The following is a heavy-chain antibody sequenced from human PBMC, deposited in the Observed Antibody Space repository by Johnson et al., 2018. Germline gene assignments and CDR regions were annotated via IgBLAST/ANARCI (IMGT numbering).Heavy chain of an antibody. CDR3: ATTLTTPTLAFDQ. CDR2: INGAESYV. V-gene: IGHV3-74*01. D-gene: IGHD4-17*01. J-gene: IGHJ4*02. CDR1: GFSFSTYW. Sequence: VQLQESGGGLVQPGGSLRLSCTASGFSFSTYWIHWVRQAPGQGLVWVSRINGAESYVNYVDYLKGRFTLTRDNAKSTVYLQMNRLRAEDTGVYFCATTLTTPTLAFDQWGQGTLVTVSS.